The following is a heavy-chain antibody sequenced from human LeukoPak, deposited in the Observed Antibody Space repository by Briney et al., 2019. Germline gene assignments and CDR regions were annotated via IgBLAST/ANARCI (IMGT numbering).Heavy chain of an antibody. Sequence: GGSLRLSCAASGFTFSDYCMSWIRQAPGKGLEWVSYISSSGSTIYYADSVKGRFTISRDNAKNSLYLQMNSLRAEDTAVYYCARGGPARYYYDSSGPGGSFDIWGQGTMVTVSS. V-gene: IGHV3-11*01. CDR1: GFTFSDYC. CDR3: ARGGPARYYYDSSGPGGSFDI. CDR2: ISSSGSTI. J-gene: IGHJ3*02. D-gene: IGHD3-22*01.